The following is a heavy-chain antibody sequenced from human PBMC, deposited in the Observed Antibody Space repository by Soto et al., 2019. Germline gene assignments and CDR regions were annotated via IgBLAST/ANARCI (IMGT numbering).Heavy chain of an antibody. V-gene: IGHV3-7*01. J-gene: IGHJ4*02. Sequence: EMQLVESGGGLVQPGGSLRLSCAASGFTFSNYWMSWVRHAPGKGLEWVANIKQDGREEYYVDSVRGRFTISRDNAKNSLYLQMNTLRVDDTAVYFCARESRDYPDYWGQGTLVTVSS. CDR1: GFTFSNYW. CDR2: IKQDGREE. D-gene: IGHD4-17*01. CDR3: ARESRDYPDY.